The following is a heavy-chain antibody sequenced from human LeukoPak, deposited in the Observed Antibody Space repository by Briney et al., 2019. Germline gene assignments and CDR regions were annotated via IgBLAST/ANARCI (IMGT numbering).Heavy chain of an antibody. J-gene: IGHJ5*02. CDR3: ARDNNRYSNNEFDP. V-gene: IGHV3-21*01. Sequence: PGGSLRLSCAASGFTFSSYSMNWVRQAPGKGLEWVSSISSSGYIYYADAVKGRFTISRDNAKNSLYLQMNSLRAEDTAVYYCARDNNRYSNNEFDPWGQGTLVTVSS. CDR2: ISSSGYI. CDR1: GFTFSSYS. D-gene: IGHD6-13*01.